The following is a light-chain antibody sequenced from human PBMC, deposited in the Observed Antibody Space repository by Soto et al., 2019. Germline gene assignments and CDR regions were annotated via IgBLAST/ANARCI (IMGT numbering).Light chain of an antibody. V-gene: IGKV3-15*01. CDR1: QSVSSN. Sequence: IVLTQSPATLSVSPGERVTLSCRASQSVSSNLAWYQQKPGQAPRLLIYGASTRATGIPARFSGSGSETEFTLTISRLQSEDFAVYHCHQYNTWPITFGQGTRLDIK. J-gene: IGKJ5*01. CDR2: GAS. CDR3: HQYNTWPIT.